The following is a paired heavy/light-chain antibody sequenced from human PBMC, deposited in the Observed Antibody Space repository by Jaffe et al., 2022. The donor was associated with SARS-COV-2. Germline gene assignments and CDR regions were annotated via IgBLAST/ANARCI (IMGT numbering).Heavy chain of an antibody. CDR2: IIPIFGTA. CDR1: GGTFSSYA. D-gene: IGHD2-15*01. CDR3: ARDSLCSGGSCPYFLEPYYYMDV. V-gene: IGHV1-69*01. J-gene: IGHJ6*03. Sequence: QVQLVQSGAEVKKPGSSVKVSCKASGGTFSSYAISWVRQAPGQGLEWMGGIIPIFGTANYAQKFQGRVTITADESTSTAYMELSSLRSEDTAVYYCARDSLCSGGSCPYFLEPYYYMDVWGKGTTVTVSS.
Light chain of an antibody. V-gene: IGKV3-20*01. Sequence: EIVLTQSPGTLSLSPGERATLSCRASQSVSSSYLAWYQQKPGQAPRLLIYGASSRATGIPDRFSGSGSGTDFTLTISRLEPEDFAVYYCQQYGSSLTFGPGTKVDIK. CDR3: QQYGSSLT. CDR2: GAS. J-gene: IGKJ3*01. CDR1: QSVSSSY.